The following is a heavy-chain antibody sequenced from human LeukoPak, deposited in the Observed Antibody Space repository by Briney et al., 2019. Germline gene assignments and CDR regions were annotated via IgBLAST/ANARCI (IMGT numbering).Heavy chain of an antibody. CDR3: AKIGRLIAVAGFDY. Sequence: GGSLRLSCAASGFTFSSYAMNWVRQAPGKGLEWVSYISSSGGTIYYADSVKGRFTISRDNAKNSLYLQMNSLRAEDTAVYYCAKIGRLIAVAGFDYWGQGTLVTVSS. CDR2: ISSSGGTI. V-gene: IGHV3-48*03. D-gene: IGHD6-19*01. J-gene: IGHJ4*02. CDR1: GFTFSSYA.